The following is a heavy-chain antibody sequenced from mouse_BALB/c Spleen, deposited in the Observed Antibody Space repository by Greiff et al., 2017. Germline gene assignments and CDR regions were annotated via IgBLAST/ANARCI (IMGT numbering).Heavy chain of an antibody. CDR1: GFTFSSYA. V-gene: IGHV5-6-5*01. CDR2: ISSGGST. CDR3: ARGGGYPPTRYFDV. Sequence: EVQRVESGGGLVKPGGSLKLSCAASGFTFSSYAMSWVRQTPEKRLEWVASISSGGSTYYPDSVKGRFTISRDNARNILYLQMSSLRSEDTAMYYCARGGGYPPTRYFDVWGAGTTVTVSS. J-gene: IGHJ1*01. D-gene: IGHD2-2*01.